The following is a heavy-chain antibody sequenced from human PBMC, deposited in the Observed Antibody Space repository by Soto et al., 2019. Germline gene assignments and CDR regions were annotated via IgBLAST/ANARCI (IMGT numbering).Heavy chain of an antibody. D-gene: IGHD6-19*01. J-gene: IGHJ4*02. CDR1: GGSFSVYY. CDR3: ARAVVVAGFDY. V-gene: IGHV4-34*01. CDR2: INHSGST. Sequence: SETLSLTCAVYGGSFSVYYWSWIRQPPGKGLEWIGEINHSGSTNYNPSLKSRVTISVDTSKNQFSLKLSSVTAADTAVYYCARAVVVAGFDYWGQGTLVTVSS.